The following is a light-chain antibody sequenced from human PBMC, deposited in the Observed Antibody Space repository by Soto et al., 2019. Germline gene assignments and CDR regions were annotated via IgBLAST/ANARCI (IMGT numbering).Light chain of an antibody. CDR3: LLSYSGTRLV. CDR1: TGAVTGGHY. J-gene: IGLJ2*01. CDR2: DTS. Sequence: QAVVPQEPSLTVSPGGTVTLTCGSSTGAVTGGHYPYWLQQKPGQAPRTLIYDTSNKHSWTPARFSGSLLGGKAALTLSGAQPEDEAEYYCLLSYSGTRLVFGGGTKLTVL. V-gene: IGLV7-46*01.